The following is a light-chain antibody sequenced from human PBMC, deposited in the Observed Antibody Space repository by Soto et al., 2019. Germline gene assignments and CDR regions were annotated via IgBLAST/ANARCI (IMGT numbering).Light chain of an antibody. J-gene: IGKJ1*01. CDR1: QSISSW. V-gene: IGKV1-5*01. CDR3: QQYSDFSRT. Sequence: DIQMTQSPSTLSANVGDRVTITCRASQSISSWLAWYQQKPGRAPKLLIYDASTLESGVPSRFSGSGSGTEFTLTISSLQLDDFATYYCQQYSDFSRTFGQGTKVDIK. CDR2: DAS.